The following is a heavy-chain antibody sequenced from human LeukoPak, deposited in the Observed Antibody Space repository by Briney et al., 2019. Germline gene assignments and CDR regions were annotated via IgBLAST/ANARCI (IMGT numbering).Heavy chain of an antibody. Sequence: SETLSLPCAVYGGSFSGYYWSWIRQPPGKGLEWIGEINHSGSTNYNPSLKSRVTISVDTSKNQFSLKLSSVTAADTAVYYCASLFVVVPAAIGPAGYFDLWGRGTLVTVSS. V-gene: IGHV4-34*01. CDR3: ASLFVVVPAAIGPAGYFDL. CDR1: GGSFSGYY. J-gene: IGHJ2*01. CDR2: INHSGST. D-gene: IGHD2-2*02.